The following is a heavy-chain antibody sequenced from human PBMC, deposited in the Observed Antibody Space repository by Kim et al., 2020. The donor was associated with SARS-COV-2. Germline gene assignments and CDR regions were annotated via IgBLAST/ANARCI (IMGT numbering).Heavy chain of an antibody. CDR3: ARGGRDGYTTALPYYYGMDV. CDR1: GYTFTSYY. V-gene: IGHV1-46*01. CDR2: INPSGGST. Sequence: ASVKVSCKASGYTFTSYYMHWVRQAPGQGLEWMGIINPSGGSTSYAQKFQGRVTMTRDTSTSTVYMELSSLRSEDTAVYYCARGGRDGYTTALPYYYGMDVWGQGTTVTVSS. J-gene: IGHJ6*02. D-gene: IGHD5-12*01.